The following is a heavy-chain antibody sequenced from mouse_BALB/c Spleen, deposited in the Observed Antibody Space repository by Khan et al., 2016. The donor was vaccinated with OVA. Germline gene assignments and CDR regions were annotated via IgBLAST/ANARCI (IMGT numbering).Heavy chain of an antibody. V-gene: IGHV2-9*02. J-gene: IGHJ4*01. Sequence: QVQLKESGPGLVAPSQSLSITCTVSGFSLTTYGVNWVRQPPGKGLEWLGVICAGGSTNYNSALMSRLSISKDKSKSHAFLRMNRLQTDDTAVYYCATIFYGRGYYAMDYWGQGTSVTVSS. CDR2: ICAGGST. CDR1: GFSLTTYG. D-gene: IGHD2-1*01. CDR3: ATIFYGRGYYAMDY.